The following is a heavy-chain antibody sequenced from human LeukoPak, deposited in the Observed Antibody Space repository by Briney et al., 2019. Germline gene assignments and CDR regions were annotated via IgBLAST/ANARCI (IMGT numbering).Heavy chain of an antibody. Sequence: SEPLSLTCTVSGGSISSYYWTWIRQPAGKRLEWIGRIYTSGSTKYNPSLKSRVTMSVDTSKNQFSLKLSSMTAADTAVYYCARAFDCSSTSCHNWFDPWGQGTLVTVSS. CDR2: IYTSGST. CDR1: GGSISSYY. D-gene: IGHD2-2*01. J-gene: IGHJ5*02. CDR3: ARAFDCSSTSCHNWFDP. V-gene: IGHV4-4*07.